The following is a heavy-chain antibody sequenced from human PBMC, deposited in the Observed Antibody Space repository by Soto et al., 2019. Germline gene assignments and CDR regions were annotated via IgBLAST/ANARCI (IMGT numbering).Heavy chain of an antibody. J-gene: IGHJ6*02. CDR2: IIPIFGTA. CDR1: GGTFSSYA. D-gene: IGHD2-2*01. CDR3: ASPVPAAPVYYYYGMDV. V-gene: IGHV1-69*13. Sequence: SVKVSCKASGGTFSSYAISWVRQAPGQGLEWMGGIIPIFGTANYAQKFQGRVTITADESTSTAYMELSSLRSEDTAVYYCASPVPAAPVYYYYGMDVWGQGTTVTVSS.